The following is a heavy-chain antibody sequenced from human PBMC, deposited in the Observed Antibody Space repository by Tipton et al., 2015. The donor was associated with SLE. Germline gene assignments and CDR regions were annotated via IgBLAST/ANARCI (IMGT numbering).Heavy chain of an antibody. CDR2: ISTSGST. V-gene: IGHV4-61*02. Sequence: TLSLTCSVSGGSISSDIYFWNWIRQPAGKGLEWIGRISTSGSTNYNPSLKSRGTISVDTSKNQFSLRLSSVTAADTAVYYCARVNDDFWSGYRFQHWGQGTLVTVSS. D-gene: IGHD3-3*01. CDR3: ARVNDDFWSGYRFQH. CDR1: GGSISSDIYF. J-gene: IGHJ1*01.